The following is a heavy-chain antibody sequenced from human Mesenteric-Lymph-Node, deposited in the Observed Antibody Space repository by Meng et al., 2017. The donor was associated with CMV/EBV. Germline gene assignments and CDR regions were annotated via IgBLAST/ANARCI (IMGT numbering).Heavy chain of an antibody. CDR3: ARHYHPIYGMDV. V-gene: IGHV3-23*01. D-gene: IGHD3-10*01. CDR2: VSGSGGLR. J-gene: IGHJ6*02. CDR1: GFRFSSYA. Sequence: GGSLRLSCTASGFRFSSYAMSWVRRAPGRGLERVSDVSGSGGLRKYADSVKGRFTISRDNSKNTLFLQMNSLRAEDTAIYYCARHYHPIYGMDVWGQGTTVTVSS.